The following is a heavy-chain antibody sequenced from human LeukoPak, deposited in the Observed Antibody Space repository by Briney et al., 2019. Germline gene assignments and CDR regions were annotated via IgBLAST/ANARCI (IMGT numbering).Heavy chain of an antibody. Sequence: RRSLRLPCAASGFTFSSYAMHWVRQAPGKGLEWVAVISYDGSNKYYADSVKGRFTISRDNSKNTLYLQMNSLRAEDTAVYYCARDQQGGGSYQVGPFDYWGQGTLVTVSS. J-gene: IGHJ4*02. CDR2: ISYDGSNK. V-gene: IGHV3-30-3*01. CDR1: GFTFSSYA. D-gene: IGHD1-26*01. CDR3: ARDQQGGGSYQVGPFDY.